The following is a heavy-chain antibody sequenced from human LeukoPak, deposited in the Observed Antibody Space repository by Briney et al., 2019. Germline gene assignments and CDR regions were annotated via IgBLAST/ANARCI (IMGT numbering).Heavy chain of an antibody. CDR3: ARNYNYYGSGSVDGY. D-gene: IGHD3-10*01. J-gene: IGHJ4*02. CDR1: GGFIRSYY. Sequence: SETLSLTCTVSGGFIRSYYWCWLRQPPGKGLEWIGYIYYSGSTNYNPSLKSRVTISIDTSKYQFSLKLRSVTAADTAVYYCARNYNYYGSGSVDGYWGQGTLVTVSS. CDR2: IYYSGST. V-gene: IGHV4-59*08.